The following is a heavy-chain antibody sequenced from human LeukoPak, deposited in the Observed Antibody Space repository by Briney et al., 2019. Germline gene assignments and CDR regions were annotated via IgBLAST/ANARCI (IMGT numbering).Heavy chain of an antibody. CDR2: ISSSSSYI. D-gene: IGHD3-9*01. V-gene: IGHV3-21*01. J-gene: IGHJ4*02. Sequence: GGSLRLSCAASGFTFSSYSMNWVRQAPGKGLEWVSSISSSSSYIYYADSVKGRFTISRDNAKNSLYLQMNSLRAEDTAVYYCARVLYSDILTGYWLDYWGQGTLVTVSS. CDR3: ARVLYSDILTGYWLDY. CDR1: GFTFSSYS.